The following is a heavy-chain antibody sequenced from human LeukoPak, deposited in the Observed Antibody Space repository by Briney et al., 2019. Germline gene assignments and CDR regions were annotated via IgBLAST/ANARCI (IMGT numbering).Heavy chain of an antibody. Sequence: GGSLRLSCAASGFTFSSYTMNWVRQAPGKGLEWVSRINSDGSSTSYADSVKGRFTISRDNSKNTLDLQMNGLRAEDTAVYYCARAVTWIDPWGQGTLVTVSS. CDR2: INSDGSST. V-gene: IGHV3-74*01. CDR1: GFTFSSYT. CDR3: ARAVTWIDP. J-gene: IGHJ5*02.